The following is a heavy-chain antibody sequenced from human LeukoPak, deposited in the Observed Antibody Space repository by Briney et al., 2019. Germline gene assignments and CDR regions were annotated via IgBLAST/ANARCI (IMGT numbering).Heavy chain of an antibody. Sequence: PGGSLRLSCAASGFTFSSYSMNWVRQAPGKGLEWVSSISSSSSYIYYADSVKGRFTISRDNSKNTLYLQMNSLRAEDTAVYYCAKVLSGWYGYYFDYWGQGTLVTVSS. D-gene: IGHD6-19*01. CDR2: ISSSSSYI. J-gene: IGHJ4*02. CDR1: GFTFSSYS. CDR3: AKVLSGWYGYYFDY. V-gene: IGHV3-21*04.